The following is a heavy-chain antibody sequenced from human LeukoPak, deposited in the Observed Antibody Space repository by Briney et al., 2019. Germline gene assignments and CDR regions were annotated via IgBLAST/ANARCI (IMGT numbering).Heavy chain of an antibody. CDR2: MNPNSGNT. Sequence: GASVKVSCKPSGYTFTSYDILWVRQATGQGLEWMGWMNPNSGNTGYAQKFQGRVTMTRNTSISTAYMELSSLRSEDTAVYYCAGMHRGYCSSTSCYYYYGMDVWGQGTTVTVSS. CDR1: GYTFTSYD. J-gene: IGHJ6*02. V-gene: IGHV1-8*01. CDR3: AGMHRGYCSSTSCYYYYGMDV. D-gene: IGHD2-2*01.